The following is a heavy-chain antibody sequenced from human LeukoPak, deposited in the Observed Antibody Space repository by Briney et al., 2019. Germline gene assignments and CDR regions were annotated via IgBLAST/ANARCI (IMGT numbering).Heavy chain of an antibody. CDR2: MNPNSGNT. D-gene: IGHD2-2*02. CDR3: ARVVHGYCSSTSCYSSGAFGY. V-gene: IGHV1-8*03. Sequence: ASVKVSCKASGYTFTSYDINWVRQATGQGLEWMGWMNPNSGNTGYAQKFQGRVTITRNTSISTAYMELSSLRSEDTAVYYCARVVHGYCSSTSCYSSGAFGYWGQGTLVTVSS. J-gene: IGHJ4*02. CDR1: GYTFTSYD.